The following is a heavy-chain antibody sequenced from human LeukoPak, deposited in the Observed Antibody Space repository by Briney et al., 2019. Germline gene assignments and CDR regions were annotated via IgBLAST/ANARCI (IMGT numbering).Heavy chain of an antibody. CDR3: ARDRGYGSGSYLLDY. J-gene: IGHJ4*02. V-gene: IGHV1-69*05. CDR1: GGTFSSYA. CDR2: IIPIFGTA. Sequence: SVKVSCKASGGTFSSYAISWVRQAPGQGLEWMGGIIPIFGTANYAQKFQGRVTITTDESTSTAYMELSSLRSEDTAVYYCARDRGYGSGSYLLDYWGQGTLVTVSS. D-gene: IGHD3-10*01.